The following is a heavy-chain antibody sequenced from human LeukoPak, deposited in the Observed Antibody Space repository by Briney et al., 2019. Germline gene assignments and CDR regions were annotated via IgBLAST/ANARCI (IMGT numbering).Heavy chain of an antibody. CDR1: GGSISSSY. CDR2: IYNTGTT. Sequence: PSETLSLTCNVSGGSISSSYWSWIRQPPGKGLEWVGYIYNTGTTNYNPSLNSRVTISVDTSKNHLSLRLSSVTAADTAVYYCARHEPPGARRHLDYWGQGTLVTVPS. CDR3: ARHEPPGARRHLDY. V-gene: IGHV4-59*08. J-gene: IGHJ4*02. D-gene: IGHD1-14*01.